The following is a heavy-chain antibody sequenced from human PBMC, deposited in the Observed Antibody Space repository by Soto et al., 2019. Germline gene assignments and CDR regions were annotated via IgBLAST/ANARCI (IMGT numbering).Heavy chain of an antibody. CDR1: GFTFDSYD. D-gene: IGHD1-26*01. Sequence: DVQLVESGGGLVRPGGSLRLSCAASGFTFDSYDMHWVRQAAGKPLEWVSSIGTVGDTYYQDSVKGRFTFSRDNGKSSLSLQMNSLRVEDTAIYFCARGAPTGSFLFDYWGQGILVAVSS. J-gene: IGHJ4*02. CDR2: IGTVGDT. CDR3: ARGAPTGSFLFDY. V-gene: IGHV3-13*01.